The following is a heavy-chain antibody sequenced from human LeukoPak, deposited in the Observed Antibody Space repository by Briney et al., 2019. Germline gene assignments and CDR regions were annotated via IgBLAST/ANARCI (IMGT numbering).Heavy chain of an antibody. CDR2: MSPNSGNT. J-gene: IGHJ3*02. CDR3: AREVTGPSAFDI. CDR1: GYTFTNYD. D-gene: IGHD3-10*01. V-gene: IGHV1-8*01. Sequence: GASVKVSCKTSGYTFTNYDINWVRQATGQGFEWMGWMSPNSGNTGYAQKFQGRVTMTRDTSTSTVYMELSSLRSEDTAVYYCAREVTGPSAFDIWGQGTMVTVSS.